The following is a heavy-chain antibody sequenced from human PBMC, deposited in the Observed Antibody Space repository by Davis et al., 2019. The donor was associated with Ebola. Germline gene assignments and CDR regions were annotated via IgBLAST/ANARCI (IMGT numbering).Heavy chain of an antibody. CDR2: IDTDGSTT. CDR1: GFTFSSYG. Sequence: GESLKISCEASGFTFSSYGMHWVRQAPGKGLEWVSRIDTDGSTTNYADSVRGRFTISRDNAKNTLFLQMNSLRADDTAVYYCARDVGGRAGYWGQGTLVTVSS. J-gene: IGHJ4*02. CDR3: ARDVGGRAGY. V-gene: IGHV3-74*01.